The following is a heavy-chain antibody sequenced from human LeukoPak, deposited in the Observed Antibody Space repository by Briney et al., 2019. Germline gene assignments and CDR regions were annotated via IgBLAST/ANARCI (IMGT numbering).Heavy chain of an antibody. V-gene: IGHV3-21*04. Sequence: GGSLRLSCAASGFTFSSYSMNWVRQAPGKGLEWVSSISSSSSYIYYADSVKGRFTISRDKSMNTVFLQVNSLRAADTAVYYCAKDLGIGAWGQGTLVTVSS. CDR3: AKDLGIGA. CDR1: GFTFSSYS. CDR2: ISSSSSYI. D-gene: IGHD3-16*01. J-gene: IGHJ5*02.